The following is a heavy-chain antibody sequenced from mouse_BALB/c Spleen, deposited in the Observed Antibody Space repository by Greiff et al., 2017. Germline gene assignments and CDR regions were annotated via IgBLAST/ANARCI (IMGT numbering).Heavy chain of an antibody. Sequence: VKLVESGGGLVKPGGSLKLSCAASGFTFSDYYMYWVRQTPEKRLEWVATISDGGSYTYYPDSVKGRFTISRDNAKNNLYLQMSSLKSEDTAMYYCARGATVVYYAMDYWGQGTSVTVSS. D-gene: IGHD1-1*01. CDR2: ISDGGSYT. CDR1: GFTFSDYY. V-gene: IGHV5-4*02. CDR3: ARGATVVYYAMDY. J-gene: IGHJ4*01.